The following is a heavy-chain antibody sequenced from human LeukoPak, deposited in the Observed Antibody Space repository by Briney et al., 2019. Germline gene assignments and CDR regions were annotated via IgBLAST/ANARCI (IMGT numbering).Heavy chain of an antibody. CDR2: ISWNSGSI. CDR3: GRDRGSGWFQGTLDY. D-gene: IGHD6-19*01. Sequence: GGSLRLSCGASGFTFDDHAMHWVRQVPGKGLEWVSGISWNSGSIGSADAVKGRFTISRDNAKNSLYLQMSSLKTEDTALYYCGRDRGSGWFQGTLDYWGQGILVTVSS. J-gene: IGHJ4*02. CDR1: GFTFDDHA. V-gene: IGHV3-9*01.